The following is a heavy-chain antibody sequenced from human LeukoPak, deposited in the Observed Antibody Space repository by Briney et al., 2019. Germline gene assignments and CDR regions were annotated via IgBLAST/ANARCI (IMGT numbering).Heavy chain of an antibody. CDR3: ARGPPGSSSSDY. D-gene: IGHD6-13*01. J-gene: IGHJ4*02. V-gene: IGHV1-8*01. CDR1: GYTFSSYD. Sequence: VASVKVSCKASGYTFSSYDINWVRQATGQGLEWIGWMNPNSGDTGYAQKFQDRVTMTRNTSINTAYMEVSSLRSEDTGVYYCARGPPGSSSSDYWGQGTLVTVS. CDR2: MNPNSGDT.